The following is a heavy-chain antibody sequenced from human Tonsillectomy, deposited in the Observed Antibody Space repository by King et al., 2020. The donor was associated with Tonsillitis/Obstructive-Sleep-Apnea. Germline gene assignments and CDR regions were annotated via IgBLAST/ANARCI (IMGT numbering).Heavy chain of an antibody. V-gene: IGHV4-34*01. Sequence: VQLQQWGAGLLKPSETLSLTCAVYGGSFSGYYWSWIRQPPGKGLEWIGEINHSGSTNYNPSLKSRVTISVDTSKNQFSLKLSSVTAADTAVYYCASETQHQRGGYYYYYYMDVWGKGTTVTVSS. CDR1: GGSFSGYY. CDR2: INHSGST. CDR3: ASETQHQRGGYYYYYYMDV. J-gene: IGHJ6*03.